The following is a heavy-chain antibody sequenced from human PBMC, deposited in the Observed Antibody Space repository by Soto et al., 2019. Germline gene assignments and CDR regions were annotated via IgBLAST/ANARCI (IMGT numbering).Heavy chain of an antibody. J-gene: IGHJ5*02. D-gene: IGHD6-13*01. CDR1: GFTVSNNY. V-gene: IGHV3-66*01. Sequence: EGSLRLSCAASGFTVSNNYVSWVRQAPGKGLEWVSVIYSGGETYYADSVKGRFTTSRDNSKNTVYLQMNSLRVEDTALYYCAKRGRIAATGHNWFDPWGQGTLSIVSS. CDR2: IYSGGET. CDR3: AKRGRIAATGHNWFDP.